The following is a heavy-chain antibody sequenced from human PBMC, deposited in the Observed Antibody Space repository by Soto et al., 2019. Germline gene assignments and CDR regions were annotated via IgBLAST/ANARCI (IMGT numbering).Heavy chain of an antibody. CDR3: AREDIVVVVDATGAFDI. D-gene: IGHD2-15*01. CDR2: ISYDGSNK. V-gene: IGHV3-30-3*01. J-gene: IGHJ3*02. CDR1: GFTFSSYA. Sequence: QVQLVESGGGVVQPGRSLRLSCAASGFTFSSYAMHWVRQAPGKALERVAVISYDGSNKYYADSVKGRFTISRDNSKNTLYRQMNSLRAEDTAVYSCAREDIVVVVDATGAFDIWGQGTMVTVSS.